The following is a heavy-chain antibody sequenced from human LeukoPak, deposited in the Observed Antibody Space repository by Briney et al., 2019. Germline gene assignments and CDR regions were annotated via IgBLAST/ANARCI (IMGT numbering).Heavy chain of an antibody. CDR2: INPNSGGT. V-gene: IGHV1-2*02. J-gene: IGHJ4*02. Sequence: GASVTVSCKASGYTFTGYYMHWVRQAPGQGREWMGWINPNSGGTNYAQKFQGRVTMTRDTSISTAYMELSRLRSDDTAVYYCARGGRLVVVTPTRDWGQGTLVTVSS. CDR3: ARGGRLVVVTPTRD. CDR1: GYTFTGYY. D-gene: IGHD3-22*01.